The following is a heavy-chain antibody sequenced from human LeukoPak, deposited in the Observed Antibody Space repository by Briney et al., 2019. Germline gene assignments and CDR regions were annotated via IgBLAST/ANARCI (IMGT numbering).Heavy chain of an antibody. CDR3: STSSDWYPVSSDH. CDR2: ISYDGHKK. Sequence: PGGSLRLSCAASGFTVSSNYMSWVRQAPGKGLEWVSAISYDGHKKYYADSVKGRFNISRDNSKNTMYLQMNSLRAEDTAVYYCSTSSDWYPVSSDHWGQGTLVTVSS. J-gene: IGHJ4*02. CDR1: GFTVSSNY. V-gene: IGHV3-30*03. D-gene: IGHD6-19*01.